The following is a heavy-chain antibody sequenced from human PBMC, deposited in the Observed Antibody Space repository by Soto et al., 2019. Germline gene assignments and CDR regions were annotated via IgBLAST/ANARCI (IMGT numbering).Heavy chain of an antibody. Sequence: PGGSLRLSCAGSGFTFSSYGMHWVRQAPGKGLEWVAVISYDGSNKYYADSVKGRFTISRDNSKNTLYLQMNSLRAEDTAVYYCATLNLWSGNNYYYYYGMDVWGQGTTVTVSS. CDR2: ISYDGSNK. V-gene: IGHV3-30*03. J-gene: IGHJ6*02. CDR3: ATLNLWSGNNYYYYYGMDV. CDR1: GFTFSSYG. D-gene: IGHD3-3*01.